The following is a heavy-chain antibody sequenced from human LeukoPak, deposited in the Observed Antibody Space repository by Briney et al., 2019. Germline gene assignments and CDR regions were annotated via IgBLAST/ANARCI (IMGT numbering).Heavy chain of an antibody. CDR3: AYGIAAAGTPAFDV. Sequence: SVKVSCKASGGTFSSYAISWVRQAPGQGLEWMGGIIPIFGTANYAQKFQGRVTITADESTSTAYMELSSLRSEDTAVYYCAYGIAAAGTPAFDVWGQGTMVTVSS. CDR2: IIPIFGTA. CDR1: GGTFSSYA. J-gene: IGHJ3*01. D-gene: IGHD6-13*01. V-gene: IGHV1-69*13.